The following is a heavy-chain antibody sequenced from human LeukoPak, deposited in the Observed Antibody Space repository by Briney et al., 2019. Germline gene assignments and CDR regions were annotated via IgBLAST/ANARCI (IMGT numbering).Heavy chain of an antibody. CDR3: ARSGIHSVVPAAMVGYFDY. J-gene: IGHJ4*02. V-gene: IGHV1-69*06. D-gene: IGHD2-2*01. CDR2: IIPIFGTA. Sequence: GASVKVSCKASGYTFTSYYMHWVRQAPGQGLEWMGGIIPIFGTANYAQKFQGRVTITADKSTSTAYMELSSLRSEDTAVYYCARSGIHSVVPAAMVGYFDYWGQGTLVTVSS. CDR1: GYTFTSYY.